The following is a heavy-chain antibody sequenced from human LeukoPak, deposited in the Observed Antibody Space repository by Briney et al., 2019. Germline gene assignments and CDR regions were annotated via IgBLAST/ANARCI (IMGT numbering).Heavy chain of an antibody. CDR3: ARDVVGGGNFDY. CDR1: GDSISSYY. D-gene: IGHD1-26*01. CDR2: SYYSGST. J-gene: IGHJ4*02. V-gene: IGHV4-59*01. Sequence: SETLSLTCTVSGDSISSYYWSWIRQPPGKGLEWIGCSYYSGSTNYNPSLKSRVTISVDTSKNQFSLKLSSVTAADTAVYYCARDVVGGGNFDYWGQGTLVTVSS.